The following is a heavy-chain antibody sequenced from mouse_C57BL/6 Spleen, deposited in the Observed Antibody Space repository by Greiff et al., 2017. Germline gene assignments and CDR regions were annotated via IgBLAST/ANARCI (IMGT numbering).Heavy chain of an antibody. CDR2: IRSKSSNYAT. D-gene: IGHD2-1*01. V-gene: IGHV10-3*01. CDR1: GFTFNTYA. Sequence: EVQLQESGGGLVQPKGSLKLSCAASGFTFNTYAMHWVRQAPGKGLEWVARIRSKSSNYATYYADSVKDRFTISRDDSQSMLYLQMNNLKTEDTAMYYCVRGDGNPYYYAMDYWGQGTSVTVSS. J-gene: IGHJ4*01. CDR3: VRGDGNPYYYAMDY.